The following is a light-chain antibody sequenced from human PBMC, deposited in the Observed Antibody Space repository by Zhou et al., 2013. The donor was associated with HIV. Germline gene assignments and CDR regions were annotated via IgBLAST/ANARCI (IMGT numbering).Light chain of an antibody. V-gene: IGKV1-5*03. CDR1: QGISSY. CDR2: KAS. CDR3: QQYNSYSPWT. J-gene: IGKJ1*01. Sequence: DIQMTQSPSILSASVGDRVTITCRASQGISSYLAWYQQKPGKAPKLLIYKASSLESGVPSRFSGSGSGTEFTLTITSLQPDDFGTYYCQQYNSYSPWTFGQGTKVEIK.